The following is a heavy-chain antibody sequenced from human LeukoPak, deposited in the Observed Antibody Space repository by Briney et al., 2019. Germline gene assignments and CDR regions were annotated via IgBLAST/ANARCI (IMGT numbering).Heavy chain of an antibody. CDR2: ISYDGTNK. Sequence: GGSLRLSCAGSGFTFSNYGMHWVRQAPGKGPEWVAVISYDGTNKYYADSVKGRFTISRDNSKNTLYLQMNSLRAEDTAVYYCAKGKDYDFWSGYQKWFDPWGQGTLVTVSS. J-gene: IGHJ5*02. CDR3: AKGKDYDFWSGYQKWFDP. V-gene: IGHV3-30*18. CDR1: GFTFSNYG. D-gene: IGHD3-3*01.